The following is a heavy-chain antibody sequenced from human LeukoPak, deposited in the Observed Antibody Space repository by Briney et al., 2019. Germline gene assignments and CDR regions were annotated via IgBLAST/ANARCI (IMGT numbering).Heavy chain of an antibody. CDR3: ATNILAAGDYFDY. D-gene: IGHD6-13*01. Sequence: GASVKVSCKASGYTFTGYYMHWVRQAPGQGLAWMGWINPNSGGTNYAQKFQGRVTMTRGTSISTAYMELSRLRSDDTAVYYCATNILAAGDYFDYWGQGTLVTVSS. CDR1: GYTFTGYY. V-gene: IGHV1-2*02. CDR2: INPNSGGT. J-gene: IGHJ4*02.